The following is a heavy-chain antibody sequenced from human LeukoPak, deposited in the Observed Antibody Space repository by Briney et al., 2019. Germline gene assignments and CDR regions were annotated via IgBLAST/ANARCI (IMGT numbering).Heavy chain of an antibody. V-gene: IGHV4-34*01. J-gene: IGHJ3*02. CDR2: INHSGST. CDR3: ARRYYDSSDYPIDFDI. D-gene: IGHD3-22*01. CDR1: GGSFSGYY. Sequence: SETLSLTCAVYGGSFSGYYWSWIRQPPGKGLEWIGEINHSGSTNYNPSLKSRVTISVDTSKNQFSLKLSSVTAADTAVYYCARRYYDSSDYPIDFDIWGQGTMVTVSS.